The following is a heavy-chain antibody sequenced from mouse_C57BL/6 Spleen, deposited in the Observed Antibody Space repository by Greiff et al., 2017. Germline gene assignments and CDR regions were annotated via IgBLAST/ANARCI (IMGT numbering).Heavy chain of an antibody. CDR1: GYTFTSYW. V-gene: IGHV1-69*01. CDR2: IDPSDSYT. Sequence: QVQLQQPGAELVMPGASVKLSCKASGYTFTSYWMHWVKQRPGQGLEWIGEIDPSDSYTNYNQKFKGKSTLTVDKSSSTAYMQLSSLTSEDSAVYYCAIYYDDGEGYFGVWGTGTTVTVSS. CDR3: AIYYDDGEGYFGV. D-gene: IGHD2-4*01. J-gene: IGHJ1*03.